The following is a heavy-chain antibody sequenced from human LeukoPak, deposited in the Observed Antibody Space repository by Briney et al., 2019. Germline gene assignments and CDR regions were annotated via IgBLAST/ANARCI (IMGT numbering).Heavy chain of an antibody. CDR2: MNPNSGNT. V-gene: IGHV1-8*01. J-gene: IGHJ6*02. D-gene: IGHD2-2*02. CDR1: GYTFTSYD. CDR3: ARARGIVVVPAAIRRANYYYGMDV. Sequence: EASVKVSCKASGYTFTSYDINWVRQATGQGLEWMGWMNPNSGNTGYAQKFQGRVTMTRNTSISTAYMELGSLRSEDTAVYYCARARGIVVVPAAIRRANYYYGMDVWGQGTTVTVSS.